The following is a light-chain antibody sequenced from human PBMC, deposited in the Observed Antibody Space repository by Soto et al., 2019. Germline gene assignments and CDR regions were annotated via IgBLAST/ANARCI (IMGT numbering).Light chain of an antibody. CDR3: QCYDSSLSGYVV. CDR2: GNS. Sequence: QDVVTQPPSVSGAPGQRVTISCTGSSSNIGAGYDVHWYQQLPGTAPKLLIYGNSNRPSGVPDRFSGSKSGTSASLAITGLQAEDEADYYCQCYDSSLSGYVVFGGGTKLTVL. V-gene: IGLV1-40*01. J-gene: IGLJ2*01. CDR1: SSNIGAGYD.